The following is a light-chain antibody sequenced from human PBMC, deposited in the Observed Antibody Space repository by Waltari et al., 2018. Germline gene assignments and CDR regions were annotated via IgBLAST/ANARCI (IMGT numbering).Light chain of an antibody. V-gene: IGKV3-20*01. CDR2: GAS. Sequence: EIVLTQSPGTLSLSPGERASLSCRASQSVSSSYLAWYQQKPGQAPRLLIYGASNRSTGIPDRFNGSGSGTDFTRSISRLEPEDFAVYYCQKYGSSPLFTFGPGTKVDIK. CDR3: QKYGSSPLFT. J-gene: IGKJ3*01. CDR1: QSVSSSY.